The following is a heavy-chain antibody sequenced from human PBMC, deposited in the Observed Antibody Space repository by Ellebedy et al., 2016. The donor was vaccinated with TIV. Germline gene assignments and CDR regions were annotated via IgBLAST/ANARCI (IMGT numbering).Heavy chain of an antibody. V-gene: IGHV4-59*01. CDR3: STSYDSSGYYDDDAFDI. D-gene: IGHD3-22*01. Sequence: MPSETLSLTCTVSGGSISTYYWSWIRQPPGKGLEWIGYIYYSGSTKYNPSLKSRVTMSVDTAKKQFSLNLSSVNAADTAVYYCSTSYDSSGYYDDDAFDIWGQGTMVTVSS. CDR1: GGSISTYY. J-gene: IGHJ3*02. CDR2: IYYSGST.